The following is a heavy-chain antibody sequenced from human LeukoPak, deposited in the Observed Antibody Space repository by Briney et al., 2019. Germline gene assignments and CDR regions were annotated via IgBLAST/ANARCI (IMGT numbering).Heavy chain of an antibody. CDR1: GFGLSGSG. V-gene: IGHV3-48*01. CDR2: ISVSGGII. Sequence: PGGSPRLSCVASGFGLSGSGMTWVRQAPGKGLEWISYISVSGGIIYYADSVRGQFTISRDNAKNSLFLQMNSLTVEDTAVYYCAREASYSSSWATFDNWGQGTLVTV. CDR3: AREASYSSSWATFDN. D-gene: IGHD6-13*01. J-gene: IGHJ4*02.